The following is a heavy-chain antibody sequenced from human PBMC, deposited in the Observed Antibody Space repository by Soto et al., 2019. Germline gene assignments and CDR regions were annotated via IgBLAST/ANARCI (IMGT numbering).Heavy chain of an antibody. CDR3: AKCITALGPIDY. CDR1: GGSISSGNW. V-gene: IGHV4-4*02. D-gene: IGHD6-6*01. J-gene: IGHJ4*02. CDR2: IYHSGST. Sequence: QVQLQESGPGLVKPSGTLSLTCAVSGGSISSGNWWSWVRQPPGKGLEWTGEIYHSGSTNYNPSLTRRATISLNKSKNLFSLKLSSVTAADTAVYYCAKCITALGPIDYWGQGTLVTVSS.